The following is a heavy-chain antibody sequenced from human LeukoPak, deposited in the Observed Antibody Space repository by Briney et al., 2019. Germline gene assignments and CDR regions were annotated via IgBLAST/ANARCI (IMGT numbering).Heavy chain of an antibody. D-gene: IGHD6-13*01. J-gene: IGHJ5*02. CDR2: IKQDGSEK. Sequence: GGSLRLSCAVSGFTFSNYAMSWVRQAPGKGLEWVASIKQDGSEKYYVDSVKGRFTISRDNAKNSLYLQMNSLRAEDTAVYYCARGHSSSPNWFDPWGQGTLVTVSS. V-gene: IGHV3-7*04. CDR3: ARGHSSSPNWFDP. CDR1: GFTFSNYA.